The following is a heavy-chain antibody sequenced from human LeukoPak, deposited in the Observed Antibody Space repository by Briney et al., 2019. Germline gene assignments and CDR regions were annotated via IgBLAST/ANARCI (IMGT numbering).Heavy chain of an antibody. V-gene: IGHV3-30*03. Sequence: PGGSPRLSCEASGFTFSDYSLHWVRQAPDKGLEWVAAISHDGTTTYYADSVQGRFTISRDNSKNTLYLQMDSLRDEDTAVYYCVSRFDYWGQGTLVTVSS. J-gene: IGHJ4*02. CDR1: GFTFSDYS. CDR2: ISHDGTTT. CDR3: VSRFDY.